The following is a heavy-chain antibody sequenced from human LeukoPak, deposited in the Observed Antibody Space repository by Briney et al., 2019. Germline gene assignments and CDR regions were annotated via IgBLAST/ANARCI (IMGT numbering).Heavy chain of an antibody. Sequence: SETLSLTCTVSGGSISSGGYYWSWIRQPPGKGLEWIGYIYYSGRTNFNPSLKSRVTFSVDTSKNQFSMRLSSVTAADTAVYYCARGGLIRNVVNNWFDPWGQGTLVTVSS. J-gene: IGHJ5*02. CDR3: ARGGLIRNVVNNWFDP. CDR1: GGSISSGGYY. D-gene: IGHD1-14*01. CDR2: IYYSGRT. V-gene: IGHV4-61*08.